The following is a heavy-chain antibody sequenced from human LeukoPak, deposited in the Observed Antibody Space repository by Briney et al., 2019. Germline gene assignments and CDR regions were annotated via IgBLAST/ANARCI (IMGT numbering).Heavy chain of an antibody. J-gene: IGHJ4*02. CDR1: GGSVSSGSYY. D-gene: IGHD3-16*01. Sequence: SETMSLTCTVSGGSVSSGSYYWSWIRQPPGKGLEWIGYIYYSGSTKYNPSLESRVTMSVDTSKNQFSLRLSSVTAADTAVYYCARHWGAGTYYFEYWGQGTLVTVSS. CDR3: ARHWGAGTYYFEY. CDR2: IYYSGST. V-gene: IGHV4-61*01.